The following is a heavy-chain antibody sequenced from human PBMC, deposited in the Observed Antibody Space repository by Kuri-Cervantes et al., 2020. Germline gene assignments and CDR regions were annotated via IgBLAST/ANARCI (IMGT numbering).Heavy chain of an antibody. J-gene: IGHJ3*02. D-gene: IGHD2-8*01. V-gene: IGHV4-31*03. CDR1: GGSISGYY. CDR3: ARQTLSHAFDI. Sequence: SETLSLTCTVSGGSISGYYWSWIRQHPGKGLEWIGYIYYSGSTYYNPSLKSRVTISVDTSKNQFSLKLSSVTAADTAVYYCARQTLSHAFDIWGQGTMVTVSS. CDR2: IYYSGST.